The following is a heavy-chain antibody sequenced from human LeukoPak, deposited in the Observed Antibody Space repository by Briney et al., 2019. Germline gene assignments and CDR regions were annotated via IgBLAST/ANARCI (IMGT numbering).Heavy chain of an antibody. Sequence: PSETLSLTCAVSNYSISNGYYWGWIRQPPGKGLEWIGNIYHSGSTYYNPSLKSRVTISVDTSKNQFSLKLSSVTAADTAVYYCARSYGDYWFDPWGQGTLVTVSS. CDR3: ARSYGDYWFDP. J-gene: IGHJ5*02. V-gene: IGHV4-38-2*01. CDR1: NYSISNGYY. D-gene: IGHD4-17*01. CDR2: IYHSGST.